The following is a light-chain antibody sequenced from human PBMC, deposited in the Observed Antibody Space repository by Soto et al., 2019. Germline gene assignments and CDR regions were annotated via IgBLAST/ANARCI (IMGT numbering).Light chain of an antibody. J-gene: IGKJ4*01. CDR2: AAS. CDR3: QQSYSLTRT. Sequence: IQRTQSTSSLSASVGDRVTIACRSSQSISNYLNWYQLKPGKAPKLLIYAASTLQSGVPSRFSGSGSGTDFTLSINSLQPEDFATYYCQQSYSLTRTFGGGTKVDIK. V-gene: IGKV1-39*01. CDR1: QSISNY.